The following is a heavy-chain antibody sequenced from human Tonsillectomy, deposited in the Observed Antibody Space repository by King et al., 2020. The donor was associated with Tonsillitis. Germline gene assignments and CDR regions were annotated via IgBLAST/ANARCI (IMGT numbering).Heavy chain of an antibody. V-gene: IGHV4-61*02. D-gene: IGHD5-24*01. CDR3: AREMATIMGWYFDL. J-gene: IGHJ2*01. CDR2: IHSSGTT. Sequence: QLQESGPGLVKPSQTLSLTCTVSGGSISSGSDYWSWIRQPAGKGLEWIGHIHSSGTTNYNPSLRRRVTISVDTSKNQFSLKLNSVTAADTAVYYCAREMATIMGWYFDLWGRGTLVTVSS. CDR1: GGSISSGSDY.